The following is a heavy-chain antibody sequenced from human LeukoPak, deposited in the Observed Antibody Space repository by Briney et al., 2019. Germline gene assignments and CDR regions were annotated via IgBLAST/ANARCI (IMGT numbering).Heavy chain of an antibody. CDR1: GGSISSSSYY. CDR3: ARYLLGVTNAFDI. Sequence: SETLSLTCTVSGGSISSSSYYWGWIRQPPGKGLEWIGSIYYSGSTYYNPSLKSRVTISVDTSKNQFSLKLSSVTAADTAVYYCARYLLGVTNAFDIWGQGTMVTVSS. V-gene: IGHV4-39*01. CDR2: IYYSGST. J-gene: IGHJ3*02. D-gene: IGHD3-10*01.